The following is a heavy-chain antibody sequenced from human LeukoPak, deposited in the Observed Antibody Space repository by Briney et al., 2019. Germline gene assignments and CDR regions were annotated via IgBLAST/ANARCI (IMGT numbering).Heavy chain of an antibody. Sequence: GASVKVSCKASGYDFTSVGITWVRRAPGQGLEWMGWISPYNGNTRYAQKFQGRVAMTTDTSTTTAYMELRGLRFNDTAVYYCARAGSGSGWYFDYWGQETLVTVSS. J-gene: IGHJ4*02. CDR3: ARAGSGSGWYFDY. CDR2: ISPYNGNT. V-gene: IGHV1-18*01. D-gene: IGHD6-19*01. CDR1: GYDFTSVG.